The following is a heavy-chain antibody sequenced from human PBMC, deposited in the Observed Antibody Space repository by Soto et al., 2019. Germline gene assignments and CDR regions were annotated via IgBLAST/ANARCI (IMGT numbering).Heavy chain of an antibody. D-gene: IGHD7-27*01. CDR2: IIPIFGTA. Sequence: QVQLVQSGAEVKKPGSSVKVSCKASGGTFSSYAISWVRQAPGQGLEWMGGIIPIFGTANYAQKFQGRVTITADESTSTAYMELSSLRSEDTAVYYCARVYGPWDRTNWGGMDVWGQGTTVTVSS. CDR1: GGTFSSYA. CDR3: ARVYGPWDRTNWGGMDV. V-gene: IGHV1-69*12. J-gene: IGHJ6*02.